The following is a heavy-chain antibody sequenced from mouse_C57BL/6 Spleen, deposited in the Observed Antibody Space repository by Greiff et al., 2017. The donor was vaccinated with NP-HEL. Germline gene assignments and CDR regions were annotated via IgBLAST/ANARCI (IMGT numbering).Heavy chain of an antibody. V-gene: IGHV2-2*01. CDR1: GFSFTSYG. Sequence: VKVVESGPGLVQPSQSLSITCTVSGFSFTSYGVHWVRQSPGKGLEWLGVIWSGGSTDYNAAFISRLSISKDNSKSQVFFKMNSLQADDTAIYYCARKIGYGYFDYWGQGTTLTVSS. CDR3: ARKIGYGYFDY. CDR2: IWSGGST. D-gene: IGHD1-1*01. J-gene: IGHJ2*01.